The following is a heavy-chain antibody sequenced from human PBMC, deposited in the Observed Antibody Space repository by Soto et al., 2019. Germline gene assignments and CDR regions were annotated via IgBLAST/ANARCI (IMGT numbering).Heavy chain of an antibody. Sequence: GGSLRLSCAASGFTFSSYSMNWVRQAPGKGLEWVSYISSSSSTIYYADSVKGRFTISRDNAKNSLYLQMNSLRAEDTAVYYCARDLAPYGYWRKSSFDYWGQGTLVTVSS. D-gene: IGHD4-17*01. CDR3: ARDLAPYGYWRKSSFDY. CDR2: ISSSSSTI. CDR1: GFTFSSYS. J-gene: IGHJ4*02. V-gene: IGHV3-48*01.